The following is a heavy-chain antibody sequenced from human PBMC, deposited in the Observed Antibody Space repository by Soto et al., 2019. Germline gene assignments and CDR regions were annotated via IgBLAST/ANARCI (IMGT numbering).Heavy chain of an antibody. CDR3: ARLKTGYYAFDY. Sequence: SETLCLTCTVSGCPLSIYYGRCIRKPQGKGLEWIGYIYYSGSTNYTPPIKSRVTISVDTSKNQFSLKLSSVTAADTAVYYCARLKTGYYAFDYWGQGTLVTVSS. J-gene: IGHJ4*02. D-gene: IGHD3-9*01. CDR2: IYYSGST. V-gene: IGHV4-59*08. CDR1: GCPLSIYY.